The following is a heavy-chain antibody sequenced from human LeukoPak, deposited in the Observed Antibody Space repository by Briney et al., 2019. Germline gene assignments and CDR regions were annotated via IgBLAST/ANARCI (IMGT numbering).Heavy chain of an antibody. V-gene: IGHV3-9*01. CDR3: AKVSDYYVSSGYFDY. D-gene: IGHD3-22*01. J-gene: IGHJ4*02. CDR1: GFTFDDYA. Sequence: GGSLRLSCAASGFTFDDYAMHWVRQAPGKGLEWVSGISWNSGSIGYADSVKGRFTISRDNAKNSLYLQTNSLRAEDTALYYCAKVSDYYVSSGYFDYWGQGTLVTVSS. CDR2: ISWNSGSI.